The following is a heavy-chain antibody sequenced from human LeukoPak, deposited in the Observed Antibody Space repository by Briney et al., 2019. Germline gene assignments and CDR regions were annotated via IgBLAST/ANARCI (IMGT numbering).Heavy chain of an antibody. CDR2: IKNKTDGGTT. Sequence: RPGGSLRLSCAASGFTFSNAWMSWVRQAPGKGLEWVGRIKNKTDGGTTDYAAPVKGRFTISRDDSKNTVYLQMNSLKTEDTAVYHCTTRGYSGYELVDYWGQGTLVTVSS. V-gene: IGHV3-15*01. CDR1: GFTFSNAW. CDR3: TTRGYSGYELVDY. D-gene: IGHD5-12*01. J-gene: IGHJ4*02.